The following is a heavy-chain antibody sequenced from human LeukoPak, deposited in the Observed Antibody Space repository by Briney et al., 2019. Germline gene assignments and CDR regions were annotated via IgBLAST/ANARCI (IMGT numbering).Heavy chain of an antibody. D-gene: IGHD1-1*01. J-gene: IGHJ3*02. Sequence: SETLSLTCTVSGGSISSYYWNWIRQPPGKGLEWIGYIYYSGSTNYNPSLKSRVTISVDTSKNQFSLKLSSVTAADTAVYYCARVGGTTRGTFDIWGQGTMVTVSS. CDR2: IYYSGST. CDR1: GGSISSYY. V-gene: IGHV4-59*01. CDR3: ARVGGTTRGTFDI.